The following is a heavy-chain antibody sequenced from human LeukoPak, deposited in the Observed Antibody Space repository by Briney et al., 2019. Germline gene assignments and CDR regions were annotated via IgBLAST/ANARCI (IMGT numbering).Heavy chain of an antibody. J-gene: IGHJ5*01. CDR1: GFSFGEYA. Sequence: GRSRRLASAAAGFSFGEYASDWGRQDTRKGLELVSLISGDGGSTFYADSVKGRFTISRDNSKNSLYLQMSSLRSEDTALYYCARESDSSGWYDSWGQGTLVTVSS. V-gene: IGHV3-43*02. CDR2: ISGDGGST. D-gene: IGHD3-22*01. CDR3: ARESDSSGWYDS.